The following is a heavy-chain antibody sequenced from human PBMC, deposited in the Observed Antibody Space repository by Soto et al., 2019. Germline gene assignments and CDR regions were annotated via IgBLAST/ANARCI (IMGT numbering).Heavy chain of an antibody. J-gene: IGHJ4*02. CDR1: GYTFSHYA. D-gene: IGHD2-21*01. Sequence: ASVKVSCKASGYTFSHYAMHWVRQAPGQRLEWMGWINAGNTHTKYSQKFQGRVTFTRDTSASTAYMELSSLTSEDTAVYYCARQVWDYYSSYFDYWGQGTLVTVSS. V-gene: IGHV1-3*01. CDR3: ARQVWDYYSSYFDY. CDR2: INAGNTHT.